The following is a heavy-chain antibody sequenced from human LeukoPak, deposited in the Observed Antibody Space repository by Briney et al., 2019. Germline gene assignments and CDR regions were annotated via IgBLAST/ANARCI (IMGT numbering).Heavy chain of an antibody. Sequence: PSETLSLTCTVSDGSISSYDWSWIRQPAGKGLEWIGRIYTSGSPTYNPSLKGRVTMTLGTSKKQFSLKLTSVTAADTAVYYCARLTSSWYQDWYFDLWGRGTLVTVSS. CDR2: IYTSGSP. CDR3: ARLTSSWYQDWYFDL. J-gene: IGHJ2*01. CDR1: DGSISSYD. V-gene: IGHV4-4*07. D-gene: IGHD6-13*01.